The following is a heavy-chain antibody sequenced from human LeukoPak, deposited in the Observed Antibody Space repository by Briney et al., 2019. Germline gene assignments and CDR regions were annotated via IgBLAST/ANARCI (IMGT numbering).Heavy chain of an antibody. CDR2: RIPILGTT. CDR3: AREGPVGTDGF. V-gene: IGHV1-69*13. J-gene: IGHJ1*01. D-gene: IGHD5-24*01. Sequence: SEKVSCKASGGSFSSYGISWVRQAPGQGLEWMGGRIPILGTTNLAQKFQGRLTITADESTSTAYMELNGLRVDDTAVYYCAREGPVGTDGFWGQGTLVTVSS. CDR1: GGSFSSYG.